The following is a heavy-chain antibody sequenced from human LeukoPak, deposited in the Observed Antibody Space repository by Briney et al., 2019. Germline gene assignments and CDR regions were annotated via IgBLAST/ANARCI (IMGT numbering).Heavy chain of an antibody. CDR3: ASHITMVRGVSGFDY. D-gene: IGHD3-10*01. V-gene: IGHV4-34*01. J-gene: IGHJ4*02. CDR2: INHSGST. CDR1: GGSFSGYY. Sequence: SETLSLTCAVYGGSFSGYYWSWIRQPPGKGLEWIGEINHSGSTNYNPSLKSRVTISVDTSKNQFSLKLSSVTAADTAVYYCASHITMVRGVSGFDYWGQGTLVTVSS.